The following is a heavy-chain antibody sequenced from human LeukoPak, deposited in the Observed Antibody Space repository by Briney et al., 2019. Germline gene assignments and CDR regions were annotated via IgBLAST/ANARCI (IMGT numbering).Heavy chain of an antibody. CDR2: IIPIFGTA. CDR1: GGTFSSYA. D-gene: IGHD2-21*02. Sequence: ASVKVSCKASGGTFSSYAISWVRQAPGQGLEWMGGIIPIFGTANYAQKFQGRVTITADESTSTAYMELSSLRSEDTAVYYCATGGPTMVVTAMPYYYYYYGMDVWGQGTTVTVSS. J-gene: IGHJ6*02. CDR3: ATGGPTMVVTAMPYYYYYYGMDV. V-gene: IGHV1-69*13.